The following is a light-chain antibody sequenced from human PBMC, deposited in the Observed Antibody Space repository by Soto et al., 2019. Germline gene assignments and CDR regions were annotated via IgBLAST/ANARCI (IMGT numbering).Light chain of an antibody. Sequence: DIQVTQSPSTLSASVGDRVTITCRASQSISEWFAWYHQQPGKAPKLLIYDGCSLESGLPSRFSGCGSATEFTLTIHSLPPDDIGNYYCQQYNTNSHVLGPGTKVDIK. CDR1: QSISEW. CDR3: QQYNTNSHV. J-gene: IGKJ3*01. CDR2: DGC. V-gene: IGKV1-5*01.